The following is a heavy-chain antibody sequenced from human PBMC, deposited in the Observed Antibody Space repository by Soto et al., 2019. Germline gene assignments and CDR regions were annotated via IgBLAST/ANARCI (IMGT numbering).Heavy chain of an antibody. CDR3: ARGGLGITGTTDFDY. Sequence: EASVKVSCKASGGTFSSYAISWVRQAPGQGLEWMGGIIPIFGTANYAQKFQGRVTITADESTSTAYMELSSLRSEDTAVYYCARGGLGITGTTDFDYWGQGTLVTVSS. CDR1: GGTFSSYA. J-gene: IGHJ4*02. D-gene: IGHD1-20*01. V-gene: IGHV1-69*13. CDR2: IIPIFGTA.